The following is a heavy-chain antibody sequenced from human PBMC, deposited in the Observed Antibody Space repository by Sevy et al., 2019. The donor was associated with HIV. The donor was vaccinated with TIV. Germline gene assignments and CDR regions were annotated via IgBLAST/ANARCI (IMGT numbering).Heavy chain of an antibody. V-gene: IGHV1-24*01. CDR3: ATTKDYYESSGCPFDY. CDR1: GYTLTKLS. CDR2: FDPEDGET. D-gene: IGHD3-22*01. Sequence: ASVKVSFKVSGYTLTKLSMHWVRQAPGKGLEWMGSFDPEDGETLYAQSLQGRITMTEDTSTDTAYMELNSLRSEDTAVYYCATTKDYYESSGCPFDYWGQGTLVTVSS. J-gene: IGHJ4*02.